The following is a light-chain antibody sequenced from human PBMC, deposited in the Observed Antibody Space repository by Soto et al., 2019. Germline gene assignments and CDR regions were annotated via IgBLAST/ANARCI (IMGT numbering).Light chain of an antibody. J-gene: IGKJ1*01. CDR1: QSVSSN. V-gene: IGKV3-15*01. CDR3: QQYNNWPRT. CDR2: GAS. Sequence: IMMTQSASTLSVSPGERATLSFRASQSVSSNLAWYQQKPGQAPRLLIYGASTRATGIPARFSGSGSGTEFTLTISSLQSEDFAVYYCQQYNNWPRTFGQGTKVDI.